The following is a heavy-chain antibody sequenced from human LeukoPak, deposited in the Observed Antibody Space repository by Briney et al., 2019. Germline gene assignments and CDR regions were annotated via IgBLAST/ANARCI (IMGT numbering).Heavy chain of an antibody. CDR3: ARVLSGYSSGRYLRVDAFDI. Sequence: SQTLSLTCTVSGGSISSGSYYWSWIRQPAGKGLEWIGRIYTSGSTNYNPSLRSRVTISVDTSKNQFSLKLSSVTAADTAVYYCARVLSGYSSGRYLRVDAFDIWGQGTMVTVSS. V-gene: IGHV4-61*02. CDR1: GGSISSGSYY. D-gene: IGHD6-19*01. J-gene: IGHJ3*02. CDR2: IYTSGST.